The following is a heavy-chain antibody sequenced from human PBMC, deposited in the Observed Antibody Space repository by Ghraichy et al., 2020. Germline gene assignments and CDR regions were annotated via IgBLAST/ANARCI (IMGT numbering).Heavy chain of an antibody. Sequence: SETLSLTCTVSGGSISSSSYYWGWIRQPPGKGLEWIGSIYYSGSTYYNPSLKSRVTISVATSKNQFSLKLSSVTAADTAVYYCARHRGRSGAALPDYWGQGTLVTVSS. CDR2: IYYSGST. D-gene: IGHD6-6*01. CDR1: GGSISSSSYY. V-gene: IGHV4-39*01. CDR3: ARHRGRSGAALPDY. J-gene: IGHJ4*02.